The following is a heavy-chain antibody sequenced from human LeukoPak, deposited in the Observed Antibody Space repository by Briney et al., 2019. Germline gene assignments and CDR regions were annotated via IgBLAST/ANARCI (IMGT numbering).Heavy chain of an antibody. CDR1: GYTFTGYY. J-gene: IGHJ6*03. CDR2: INPNSGGT. D-gene: IGHD2-2*01. CDR3: ARPGGVVPAPYYYYMDV. Sequence: ASVKVSCKASGYTFTGYYMHWVRQAPGQGLEWMGWINPNSGGTNYAQKFQGRVTMTRDTSISTAYMELSRLRSDDTAVYYCARPGGVVPAPYYYYMDVWGKGTTVTVSS. V-gene: IGHV1-2*02.